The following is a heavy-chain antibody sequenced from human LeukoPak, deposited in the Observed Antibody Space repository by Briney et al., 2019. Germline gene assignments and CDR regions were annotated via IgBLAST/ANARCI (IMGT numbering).Heavy chain of an antibody. CDR3: ARPYTGRSGGPGYYSYMDV. CDR1: GYTFTGYY. CDR2: INPNSGGT. V-gene: IGHV1-2*06. J-gene: IGHJ6*03. Sequence: GASVKVSCKASGYTFTGYYMHWVRQAPGQGLEWMGRINPNSGGTNYAQKFQGRVTMTRDTSISTAYMELSRLRSDDTAVYYCARPYTGRSGGPGYYSYMDVWGKGTTVTVSS. D-gene: IGHD3-16*01.